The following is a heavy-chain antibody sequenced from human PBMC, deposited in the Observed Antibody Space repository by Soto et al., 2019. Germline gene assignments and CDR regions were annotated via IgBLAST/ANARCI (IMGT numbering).Heavy chain of an antibody. V-gene: IGHV1-46*01. CDR3: ARSYDTNGNSNDGFDI. J-gene: IGHJ3*02. CDR2: INPASGSA. D-gene: IGHD3-22*01. CDR1: GYIFSHYF. Sequence: ASVKVSCKASGYIFSHYFIHWVRQAPGQGPEWMGIINPASGSATYGLRLRGRFTITKDTSTSTVFMDLTSLRSEDTAVYYCARSYDTNGNSNDGFDIWG.